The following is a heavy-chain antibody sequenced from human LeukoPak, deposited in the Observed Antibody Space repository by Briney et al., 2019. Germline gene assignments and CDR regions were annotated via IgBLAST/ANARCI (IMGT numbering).Heavy chain of an antibody. J-gene: IGHJ5*02. V-gene: IGHV3-23*01. Sequence: GGSLRLSCAASGFTLSSYTVNWVRQAPGKGLEWVSVILANGTPFYADSVRGRFTISKDNSRNTLYLQMNSLRAEDTAVYYCAKDLGDYGDNWFDPWGQGTLVTVSS. D-gene: IGHD4-17*01. CDR1: GFTLSSYT. CDR3: AKDLGDYGDNWFDP. CDR2: ILANGTP.